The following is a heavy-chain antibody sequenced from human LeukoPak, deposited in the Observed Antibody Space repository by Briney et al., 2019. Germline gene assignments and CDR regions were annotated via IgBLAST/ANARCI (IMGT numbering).Heavy chain of an antibody. V-gene: IGHV1-18*01. J-gene: IGHJ4*02. D-gene: IGHD3-22*01. CDR3: ARGPYYYEANY. CDR1: GYTFTNYS. Sequence: ASVKVSCKASGYTFTNYSISWVRQAPGQGLEGMGWISAYNGNTNYAQKLQGRVTMTTDTSTSTAYMELRSLRSDDTAVYYCARGPYYYEANYWGQGTLVTVSS. CDR2: ISAYNGNT.